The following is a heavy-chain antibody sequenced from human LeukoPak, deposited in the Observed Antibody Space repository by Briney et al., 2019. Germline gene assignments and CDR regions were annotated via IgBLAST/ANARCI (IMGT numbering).Heavy chain of an antibody. CDR2: INQDGDEK. V-gene: IGHV3-7*01. CDR1: GFTFRTYW. D-gene: IGHD6-13*01. J-gene: IGHJ6*02. Sequence: GGSLRLSCTASGFTFRTYWMNWVRQAPGKGLEWVAKINQDGDEKYYVGSVQGRFTISRDNANASVFLKLSSLRAEDTGVYYCARAEIEGSWSTFHYFYGMDVWGQGTTVTVSS. CDR3: ARAEIEGSWSTFHYFYGMDV.